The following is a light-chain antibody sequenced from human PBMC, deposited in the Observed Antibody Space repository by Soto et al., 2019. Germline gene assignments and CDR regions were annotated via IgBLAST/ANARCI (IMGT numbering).Light chain of an antibody. CDR2: YIS. V-gene: IGKV3-11*01. CDR3: QQRSSWIT. CDR1: QSAGNF. Sequence: EIVMTQSPATLSVSPGETASLSCRASQSAGNFLAWYQQKPGQAPRLLIYYISTRATGIPARFSGSGSATDFTLTISSLEPEDFAVYYCQQRSSWITFGQGTRLEI. J-gene: IGKJ5*01.